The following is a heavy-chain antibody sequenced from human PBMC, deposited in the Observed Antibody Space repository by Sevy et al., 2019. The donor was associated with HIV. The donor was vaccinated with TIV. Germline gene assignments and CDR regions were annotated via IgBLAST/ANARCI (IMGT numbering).Heavy chain of an antibody. CDR3: AGENAWGRGYS. CDR2: IYYNGHI. V-gene: IGHV4-59*08. D-gene: IGHD1-26*01. J-gene: IGHJ4*02. CDR1: GGSITSLY. Sequence: SETLSLTCTVSGGSITSLYWNWIRQPPGKGLEWIANIYYNGHINYNPSLKSRVTLSLDTSKNQFSLRRSSVTAAATAMYYCAGENAWGRGYSWGQGTLVTVSS.